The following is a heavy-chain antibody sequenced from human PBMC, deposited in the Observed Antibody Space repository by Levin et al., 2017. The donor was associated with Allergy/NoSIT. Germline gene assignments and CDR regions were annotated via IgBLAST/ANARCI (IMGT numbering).Heavy chain of an antibody. D-gene: IGHD1-14*01. J-gene: IGHJ4*02. Sequence: GGSLRLSCAASGFTFSRISMHWVRQAPGKGLEWVAIISSAGTYIYYADFVKGRFVISRDNSKDTLFLQMDSLDTEDTGLYFCARDSNHWLPDFWGQGALVTVSS. CDR1: GFTFSRIS. CDR3: ARDSNHWLPDF. CDR2: ISSAGTYI. V-gene: IGHV3-30*09.